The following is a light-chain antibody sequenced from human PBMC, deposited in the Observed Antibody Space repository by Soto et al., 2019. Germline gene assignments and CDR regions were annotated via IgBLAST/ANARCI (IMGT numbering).Light chain of an antibody. V-gene: IGKV1-5*01. J-gene: IGKJ5*01. Sequence: DIQMTQSPSTLSASGGGRFTITCRSSQSISSWLAWYQQKPGKAPKLLIYDSSSLESGVPSRFSGSGSGTEFTLTISSLQPDDFATYYCQQYNSYRTFGQGTRLEIK. CDR3: QQYNSYRT. CDR2: DSS. CDR1: QSISSW.